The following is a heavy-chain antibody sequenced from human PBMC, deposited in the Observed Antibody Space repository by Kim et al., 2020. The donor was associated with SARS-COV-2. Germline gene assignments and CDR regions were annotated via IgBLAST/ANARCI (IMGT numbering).Heavy chain of an antibody. J-gene: IGHJ4*02. CDR3: ARRGSGNYDYFDY. Sequence: YSPSVQGQVTISVDKSVSTAYLRWSSLRASDTAMYYCARRGSGNYDYFDYWGKGTLVTVSS. D-gene: IGHD1-26*01. V-gene: IGHV5-51*01.